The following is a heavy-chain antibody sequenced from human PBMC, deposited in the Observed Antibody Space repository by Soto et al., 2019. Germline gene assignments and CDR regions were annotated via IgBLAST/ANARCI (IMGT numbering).Heavy chain of an antibody. D-gene: IGHD3-10*01. CDR3: ARCYYGGGSSRDYYGIDV. V-gene: IGHV4-59*12. CDR2: LYYSGST. Sequence: SETLPLPCFASGGTISSYYKSSMSQPPGSGLERLGYLYYSGSTNYNPSFKCRVTIAVDTSKNQFSLKLSPLTDADTAVYYCARCYYGGGSSRDYYGIDVCGKRT. J-gene: IGHJ6*04. CDR1: GGTISSYY.